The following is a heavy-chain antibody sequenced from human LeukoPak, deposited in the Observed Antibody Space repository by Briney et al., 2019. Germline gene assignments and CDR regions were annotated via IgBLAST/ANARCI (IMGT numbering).Heavy chain of an antibody. CDR1: GFTFSSYA. CDR2: ISGSSGST. J-gene: IGHJ6*02. V-gene: IGHV3-23*01. CDR3: ARDKIRKTLGMDV. D-gene: IGHD3-16*01. Sequence: GGSLRLSCAASGFTFSSYAMSWVRQAPGKGLEWVSAISGSSGSTYYADSVKGRFTISRDNSKNTLYLQMNSLRAEDTAVYYCARDKIRKTLGMDVWGQGTTVTVSS.